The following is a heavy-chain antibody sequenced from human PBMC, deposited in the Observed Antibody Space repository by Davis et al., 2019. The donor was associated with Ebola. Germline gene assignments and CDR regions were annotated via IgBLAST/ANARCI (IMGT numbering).Heavy chain of an antibody. V-gene: IGHV4-30-4*07. Sequence: MPSETLSLTCAVSGGSISSGGYSWSWIRQPPGKGLEWIGYIYYSGSTYYNPSLKSRVTISVDTSKNQFSLKLSSVTAADTAVYYCARDPTVYYYGMDVWGKGTTVTVSS. CDR3: ARDPTVYYYGMDV. D-gene: IGHD4-11*01. CDR1: GGSISSGGYS. CDR2: IYYSGST. J-gene: IGHJ6*04.